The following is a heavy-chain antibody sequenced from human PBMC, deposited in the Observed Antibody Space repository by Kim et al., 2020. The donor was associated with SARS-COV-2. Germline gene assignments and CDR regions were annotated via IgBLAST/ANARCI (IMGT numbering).Heavy chain of an antibody. D-gene: IGHD6-13*01. CDR3: AVGYSSSLGY. Sequence: YYADAVEGRFTIARDNSENTVYLQMNSPRAEDTAVYYCAVGYSSSLGYWGQGTLVTVSS. J-gene: IGHJ4*02. V-gene: IGHV3-30*02.